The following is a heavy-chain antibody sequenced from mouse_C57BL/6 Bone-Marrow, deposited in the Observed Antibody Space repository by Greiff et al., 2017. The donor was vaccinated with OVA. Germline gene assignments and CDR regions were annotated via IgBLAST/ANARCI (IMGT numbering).Heavy chain of an antibody. CDR2: ISDGGSYT. CDR1: GFTFSSYA. D-gene: IGHD4-1*01. J-gene: IGHJ3*01. V-gene: IGHV5-4*03. CDR3: AGVRETGSWLDY. Sequence: EVKLVESGGGLVKPGGSLKLSCAASGFTFSSYAMSWVRQTPETRLEWVATISDGGSYTYYPDNVKGRFTSSRDNAKNNLYRQMSHLKSDDTAMYYCAGVRETGSWLDYWGQGTLVTVSA.